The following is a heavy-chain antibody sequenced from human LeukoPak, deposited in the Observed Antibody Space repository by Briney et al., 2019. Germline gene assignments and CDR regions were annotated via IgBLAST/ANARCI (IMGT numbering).Heavy chain of an antibody. J-gene: IGHJ4*02. CDR2: IRYDGSNK. V-gene: IGHV3-33*01. CDR1: GFTFSTYG. D-gene: IGHD3-22*01. Sequence: GGSLRLSCAASGFTFSTYGMRWVRQAPGQGLEWVAVIRYDGSNKSYADSVKGRFTISRDSSKNTLYLQMNTLRAEDTAVYFCARDLRVHYYDSSGNYFDYWGQGALVTVSS. CDR3: ARDLRVHYYDSSGNYFDY.